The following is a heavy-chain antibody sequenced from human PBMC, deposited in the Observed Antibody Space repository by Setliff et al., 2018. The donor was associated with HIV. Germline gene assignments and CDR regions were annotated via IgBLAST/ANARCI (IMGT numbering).Heavy chain of an antibody. CDR3: ARYSSDWHTFDY. Sequence: PGGSLRLSCAASGFTFSNYGMHWVRQAPGKGLEWVAVIWYDGSNQNYADSVKGRLTVSRDNSNNTMYLQMNSLTPEDTAVYHCARYSSDWHTFDYWGQGTLVTVPQ. D-gene: IGHD6-25*01. J-gene: IGHJ4*02. V-gene: IGHV3-33*01. CDR2: IWYDGSNQ. CDR1: GFTFSNYG.